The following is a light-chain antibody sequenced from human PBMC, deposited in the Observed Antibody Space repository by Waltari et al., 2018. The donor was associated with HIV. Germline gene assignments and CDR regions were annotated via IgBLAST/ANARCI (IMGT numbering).Light chain of an antibody. J-gene: IGLJ3*02. CDR1: RSNIGSNT. V-gene: IGLV1-44*01. CDR3: AAWDDSLNGWV. Sequence: QSVLTQPPSASGTPGQRVTISCSGSRSNIGSNTVSWYQQLPGTAPKLFIYSNTRRPSGVPDRFSGSNSGTAASLAISGLQSEDEAYYYCAAWDDSLNGWVFGGGTKLTVV. CDR2: SNT.